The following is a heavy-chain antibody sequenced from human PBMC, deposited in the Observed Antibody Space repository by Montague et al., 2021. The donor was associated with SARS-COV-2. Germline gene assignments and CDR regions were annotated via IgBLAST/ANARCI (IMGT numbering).Heavy chain of an antibody. D-gene: IGHD6-13*01. CDR3: VGETAGTTNYYYYGMDV. J-gene: IGHJ6*02. Sequence: SETLSLTCTVSGGSISSSSYYWGWIRQPPGKGLEWIGSIYYSGSTSYNPSLKSRVTISVDTSKNQFSLKLSSVTAADTAVYYCVGETAGTTNYYYYGMDVWGQGTTVTVSS. CDR1: GGSISSSSYY. CDR2: IYYSGST. V-gene: IGHV4-39*01.